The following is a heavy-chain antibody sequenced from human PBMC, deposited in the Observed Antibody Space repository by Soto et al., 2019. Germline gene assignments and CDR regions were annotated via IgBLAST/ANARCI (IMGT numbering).Heavy chain of an antibody. J-gene: IGHJ5*02. CDR1: GGTFSSYA. CDR2: IIPILGTA. Sequence: QVQLVQPGAEVKKPGSSVKLSCKASGGTFSSYAISWVRQAPGQGLEWMGEIIPILGTANYAQKFQGRVTITADESTSTAYMELSSLRSEDTAVNYCASRDCSSTSCQGERFDLLCHG. CDR3: ASRDCSSTSCQGERFDL. D-gene: IGHD2-2*01. V-gene: IGHV1-69*01.